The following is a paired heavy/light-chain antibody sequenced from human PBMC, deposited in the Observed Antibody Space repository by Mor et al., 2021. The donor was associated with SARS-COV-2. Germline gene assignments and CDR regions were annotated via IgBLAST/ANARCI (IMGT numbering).Heavy chain of an antibody. D-gene: IGHD3-22*01. Sequence: EVHLLESGGALVQPGGSLRLSCTASGFTFSDYAMGWVRQAPGKGLEWVSSIRKNGGRTYYADSVQGRFTISRDNSKNTLYLEMNSLKIEDTALYFCAKGFERGDHDSTGYDCWGQGAFVTVSS. CDR3: AKGFERGDHDSTGYDC. CDR1: GFTFSDYA. V-gene: IGHV3-23*01. J-gene: IGHJ4*02. CDR2: IRKNGGRT.
Light chain of an antibody. CDR1: QSVISN. Sequence: EIVMTQSPATLSVSPGEGATLSCRASQSVISNLAWYQQKPGQAPRLLIYGASTRAPGIPARFSGSGSGTELTLTISSLQSEDSAVYYCQQYEMWPQTFGQGTKVEIK. CDR2: GAS. CDR3: QQYEMWPQT. J-gene: IGKJ1*01. V-gene: IGKV3-15*01.